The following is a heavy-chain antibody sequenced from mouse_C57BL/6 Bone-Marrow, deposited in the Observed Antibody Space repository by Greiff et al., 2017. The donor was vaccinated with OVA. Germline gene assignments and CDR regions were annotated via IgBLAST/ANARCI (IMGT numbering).Heavy chain of an antibody. CDR3: TRGRGSSGPAWFAY. CDR1: GYTFTDYE. V-gene: IGHV1-15*01. D-gene: IGHD3-2*02. Sequence: VQLQQSGAELVRPGASVTLSCKASGYTFTDYEMHWVKQTPVHGLEWIGAIDPETGGTAYNQTFKGKAILTADKSSSTAYMELRSLTSEDSAGYYCTRGRGSSGPAWFAYWGQGTLVTVSA. J-gene: IGHJ3*01. CDR2: IDPETGGT.